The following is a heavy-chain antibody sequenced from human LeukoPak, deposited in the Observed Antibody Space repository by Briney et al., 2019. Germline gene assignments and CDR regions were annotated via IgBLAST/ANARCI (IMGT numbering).Heavy chain of an antibody. D-gene: IGHD3-22*01. V-gene: IGHV1-8*01. Sequence: ASVKVSSTPSVYTFTSYDINWVRQATGQGLEWMGWMNPNSGNTGYAQKFQGRVTMTRNTSISTAYMELSSLRSEDTAVYYCARGDDSSGYSRSPPSEYFQHWGQGTLVTVSS. J-gene: IGHJ1*01. CDR3: ARGDDSSGYSRSPPSEYFQH. CDR2: MNPNSGNT. CDR1: VYTFTSYD.